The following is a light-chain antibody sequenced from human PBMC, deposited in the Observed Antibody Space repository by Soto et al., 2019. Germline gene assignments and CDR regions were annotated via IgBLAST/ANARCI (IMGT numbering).Light chain of an antibody. V-gene: IGKV3-20*01. CDR3: QQYGNSPPWT. J-gene: IGKJ1*01. CDR1: QSVSSSY. Sequence: EIVLTQSPGTLSLSPGERATLSCRASQSVSSSYLAWYQQKPGQAPRLLIYGASSRATGIPDRFSGSGSGTDFTLTISRLALDDFAVYYCQQYGNSPPWTFGQGTKEEIK. CDR2: GAS.